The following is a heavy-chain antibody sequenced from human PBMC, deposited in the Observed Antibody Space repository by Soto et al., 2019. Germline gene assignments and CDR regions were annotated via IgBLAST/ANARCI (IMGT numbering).Heavy chain of an antibody. CDR1: GFTFSSYA. D-gene: IGHD5-12*01. CDR3: VKSRGGNNFDFFD. V-gene: IGHV3-64D*06. J-gene: IGHJ4*02. CDR2: IRGNGDPP. Sequence: GPLRLSCSASGFTFSSYAMHWVRQAPGKGLEYVSGIRGNGDPPFYADSVKGRFTISRDNSKNTLYLQMSSLSADDTAVYYCVKSRGGNNFDFFDWGQGALVTVSS.